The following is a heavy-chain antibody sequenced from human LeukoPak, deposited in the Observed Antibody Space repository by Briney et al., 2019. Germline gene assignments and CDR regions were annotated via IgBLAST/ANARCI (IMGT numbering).Heavy chain of an antibody. J-gene: IGHJ4*02. V-gene: IGHV4-31*03. D-gene: IGHD3-22*01. CDR3: ARAVIVGIPIDY. CDR2: IYYSGST. Sequence: SQTLSLTCTVSGGSISSGGYYWSWIRQHSGKGLEWIGYIYYSGSTYYNPSLKSRVTISVDTSKNQFSLKLSSVTAVDTAVYYCARAVIVGIPIDYWGQGTLVTVSS. CDR1: GGSISSGGYY.